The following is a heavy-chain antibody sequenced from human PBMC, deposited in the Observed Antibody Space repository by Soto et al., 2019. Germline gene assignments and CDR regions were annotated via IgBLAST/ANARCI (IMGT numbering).Heavy chain of an antibody. D-gene: IGHD5-18*01. J-gene: IGHJ4*02. CDR1: GYTFTSYG. Sequence: ASVKVSCKASGYTFTSYGISWVRQAPGQGLEWMGWISAYNGNTNYAQKLQGRVTMTTDTSTSTAYMELRSLRSDDAAVYYCARCGYSYGYTGNFDYWGQGTLVTVSS. V-gene: IGHV1-18*01. CDR2: ISAYNGNT. CDR3: ARCGYSYGYTGNFDY.